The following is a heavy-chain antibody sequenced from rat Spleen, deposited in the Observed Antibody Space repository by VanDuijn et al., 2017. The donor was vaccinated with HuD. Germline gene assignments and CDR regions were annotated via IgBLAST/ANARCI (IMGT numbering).Heavy chain of an antibody. CDR1: GFSLTSYN. J-gene: IGHJ2*01. V-gene: IGHV2-30*01. D-gene: IGHD1-10*01. CDR3: TRDRVTIPFAY. Sequence: QVQLKESGPGLVQPSQTLSLTCTVSGFSLTSYNVHWVRQPTGQGLEWMGVVWTGGSTYYPDSVKGRFTISRDDANSILYLQMNSLRSEDTATYYCTRDRVTIPFAYWGQGVMVTVSS. CDR2: VWTGGST.